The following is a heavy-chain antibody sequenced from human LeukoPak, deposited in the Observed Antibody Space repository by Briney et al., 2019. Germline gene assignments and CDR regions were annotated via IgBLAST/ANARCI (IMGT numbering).Heavy chain of an antibody. V-gene: IGHV3-48*03. CDR2: ISSSGSTI. D-gene: IGHD3-10*01. Sequence: PGGSLRLSCAASGFTFSSYEMNWVRQAPGKGLEWVSYISSSGSTIYYADSVKGRFTISRDNAKNSLYLQMNSLRAEDTAVYYCARDRLSFGELFDYWGQGTLVTVSS. CDR3: ARDRLSFGELFDY. J-gene: IGHJ4*02. CDR1: GFTFSSYE.